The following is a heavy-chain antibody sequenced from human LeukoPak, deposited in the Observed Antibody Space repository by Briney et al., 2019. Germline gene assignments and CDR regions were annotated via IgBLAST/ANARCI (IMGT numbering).Heavy chain of an antibody. J-gene: IGHJ6*04. V-gene: IGHV3-53*01. D-gene: IGHD2-2*01. CDR3: ARYQVVPAADYYYYYGMDV. CDR1: GFTVSSNY. CDR2: IYSGGST. Sequence: GGSLRLSCAASGFTVSSNYMSWVRQAPGKGLEGVSVIYSGGSTYYADSVKGRFPISRDNSTSTLYLQMNSLRAEDTAVYYCARYQVVPAADYYYYYGMDVWGKGTTVTVSS.